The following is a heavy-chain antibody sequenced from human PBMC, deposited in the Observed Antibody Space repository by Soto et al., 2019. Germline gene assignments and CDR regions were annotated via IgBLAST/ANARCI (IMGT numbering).Heavy chain of an antibody. V-gene: IGHV4-59*01. CDR2: IYYSGST. CDR3: ARDSGTRYYEFWSGSRQDYYYYYGMDV. J-gene: IGHJ6*02. Sequence: SETLSLAXTVSGGCISSYYWSWIRQPPGKGLEWIGHIYYSGSTNYNPSHKSRVTISVDTSKNQFSLKLSSVTAADTAVYYCARDSGTRYYEFWSGSRQDYYYYYGMDVWGQGTTVTVSS. D-gene: IGHD3-3*01. CDR1: GGCISSYY.